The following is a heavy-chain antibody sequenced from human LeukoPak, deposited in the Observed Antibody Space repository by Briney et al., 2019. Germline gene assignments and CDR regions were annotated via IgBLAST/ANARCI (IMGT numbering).Heavy chain of an antibody. D-gene: IGHD4-17*01. CDR3: ARGPDYGDYRFDY. CDR2: ISSSSSTI. V-gene: IGHV3-48*01. Sequence: GGSLRLSCAASGFTFSSYSMNWVRQAPGKGLEWVSYISSSSSTIYYADSVKGRFTISRDNAKNSLYLQMNSLRAEDTAVYYCARGPDYGDYRFDYWGQGTLVTVSS. J-gene: IGHJ4*02. CDR1: GFTFSSYS.